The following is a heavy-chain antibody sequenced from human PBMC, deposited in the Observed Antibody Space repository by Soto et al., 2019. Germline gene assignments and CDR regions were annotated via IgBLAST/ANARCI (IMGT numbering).Heavy chain of an antibody. CDR3: AKDKYTDTVRKVWFFDY. D-gene: IGHD2-2*02. CDR2: ISANGGIT. J-gene: IGHJ2*01. V-gene: IGHV3-23*01. Sequence: EVQLLESGGGLVKPGGSLRLSCAASGFTFSKYAMSWVRLAPGKGLEWVSSISANGGITDYADSVKGRFTISRDNFQNILSLQMDSLRGDYTALCFCAKDKYTDTVRKVWFFDYWGRGTLVTVSS. CDR1: GFTFSKYA.